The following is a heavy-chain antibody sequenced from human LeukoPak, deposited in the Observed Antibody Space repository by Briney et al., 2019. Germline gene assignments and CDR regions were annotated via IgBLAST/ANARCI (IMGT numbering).Heavy chain of an antibody. CDR2: VSGSGGST. CDR3: TKLGGAYSGYEIDY. CDR1: GSTFSSYA. J-gene: IGHJ4*02. V-gene: IGHV3-23*01. D-gene: IGHD5-12*01. Sequence: PGGSLRLSCAASGSTFSSYAMNWVRQAPGKGLEWVSTVSGSGGSTYYADSVKGRFTISRDNSKNTLYLQMNSLRAEDTAIYYCTKLGGAYSGYEIDYWGQGTLVTVSS.